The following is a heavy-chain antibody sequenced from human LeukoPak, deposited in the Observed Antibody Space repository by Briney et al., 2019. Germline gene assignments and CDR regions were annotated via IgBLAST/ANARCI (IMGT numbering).Heavy chain of an antibody. CDR2: IYTSGST. J-gene: IGHJ4*02. CDR1: GGSISSYY. Sequence: SETLSLTCTVSGGSISSYYWSWIRQPAGKGLEWIGRIYTSGSTNYNPSLKSRVTMSVDTSKNQFSLKLSSVTAADTAVYYCARTIKGYDFWSGYYRGGYFDYWGQGTLVTVSS. CDR3: ARTIKGYDFWSGYYRGGYFDY. D-gene: IGHD3-3*01. V-gene: IGHV4-4*07.